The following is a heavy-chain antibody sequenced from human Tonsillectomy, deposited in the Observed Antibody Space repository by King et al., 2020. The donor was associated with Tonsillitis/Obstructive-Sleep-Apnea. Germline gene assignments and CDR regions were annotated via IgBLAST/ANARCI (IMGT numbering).Heavy chain of an antibody. J-gene: IGHJ6*03. CDR1: GFTFSSYW. CDR3: VRVPVVVLGYYYMDV. Sequence: VQLVESGGGLVQPGGSLRLFCAASGFTFSSYWMSWVRQAPGKGLEWVANIKQDGSEKYYVDSVKGRFTISRDNAKNSLYLQMNSLRAEDTAVYYCVRVPVVVLGYYYMDVWGKGTTVTVSS. CDR2: IKQDGSEK. D-gene: IGHD2-2*01. V-gene: IGHV3-7*01.